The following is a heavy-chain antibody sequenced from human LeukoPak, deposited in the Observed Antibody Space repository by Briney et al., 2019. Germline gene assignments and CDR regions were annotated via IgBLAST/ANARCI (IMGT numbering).Heavy chain of an antibody. J-gene: IGHJ5*02. D-gene: IGHD3-10*01. Sequence: SETLSLTCTVSGGSISSGSYYWSWIRQPAGKGLEWIGRIYTSGSTNYNPSLKSRVTISVDTSKNQFSLKLSSVTAADTAVYYCARDVTNYGSGSNWFDPWGQGTLATVSS. V-gene: IGHV4-61*02. CDR3: ARDVTNYGSGSNWFDP. CDR1: GGSISSGSYY. CDR2: IYTSGST.